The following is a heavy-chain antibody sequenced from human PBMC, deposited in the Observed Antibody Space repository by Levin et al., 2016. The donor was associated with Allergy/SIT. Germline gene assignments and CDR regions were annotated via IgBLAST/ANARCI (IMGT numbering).Heavy chain of an antibody. Sequence: GESLKISCTASGFTFGDYAMSWFRQAPGKGLEWIGSIANEAYGATIEYAASVKGRFTISREDSKSIAYLQMNSLSTGDTAVYYCARDLVSSSWYNYYFDYWGQGTLVTVSS. CDR1: GFTFGDYA. V-gene: IGHV3-49*03. CDR2: IANEAYGATI. CDR3: ARDLVSSSWYNYYFDY. D-gene: IGHD6-13*01. J-gene: IGHJ4*02.